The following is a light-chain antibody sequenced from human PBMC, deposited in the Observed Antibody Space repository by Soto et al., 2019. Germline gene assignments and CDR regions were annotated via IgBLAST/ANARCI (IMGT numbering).Light chain of an antibody. V-gene: IGKV3-20*01. Sequence: EIVLTQSPGTLSLSPGEGATLSCRASQSVNSNYLAWYQHKPGQTPRLLIFDASRRATGIPDRFSGSGSGTVFTLTISRLEPEDFAVYYCQHYVDSLSLTFGGGTKVDIK. CDR1: QSVNSNY. J-gene: IGKJ4*01. CDR2: DAS. CDR3: QHYVDSLSLT.